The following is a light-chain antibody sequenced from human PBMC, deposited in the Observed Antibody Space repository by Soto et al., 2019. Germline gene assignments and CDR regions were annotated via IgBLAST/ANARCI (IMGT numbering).Light chain of an antibody. Sequence: VLTQPPSVSWSPGQSVTISCTGTSTDFVSYNRVSWYQQPPGTAPKLMIYEVSKRPSGVPDRFSGSKSGNTASLTISGLQAADEADYYCSLYTSENAYVFGTGTKVTVL. CDR3: SLYTSENAYV. CDR2: EVS. V-gene: IGLV2-18*01. J-gene: IGLJ1*01. CDR1: STDFVSYNR.